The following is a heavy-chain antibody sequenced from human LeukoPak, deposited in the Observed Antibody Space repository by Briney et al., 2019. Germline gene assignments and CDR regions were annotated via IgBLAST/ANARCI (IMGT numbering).Heavy chain of an antibody. J-gene: IGHJ4*02. CDR2: MNPNSGNT. CDR1: GYTFTSYD. V-gene: IGHV1-8*01. D-gene: IGHD6-19*01. CDR3: AIQHHSSGWYREYYFDY. Sequence: ASVKVSCKASGYTFTSYDINWVRQATGQGLEWMGWMNPNSGNTGYAQKFQGRVTMTRNTSISTAYMELSSLRSEDTAVYYCAIQHHSSGWYREYYFDYWGQGTLVTVSS.